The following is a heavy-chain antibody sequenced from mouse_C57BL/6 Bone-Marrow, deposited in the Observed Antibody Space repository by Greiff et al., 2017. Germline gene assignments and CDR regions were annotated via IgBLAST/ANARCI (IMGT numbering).Heavy chain of an antibody. J-gene: IGHJ2*01. V-gene: IGHV5-6*01. CDR1: GFTFSSYG. CDR3: ARYYYDYFDY. CDR2: ISSGGSYN. Sequence: EVMLVESGGDLVKPGGSLKLSCAASGFTFSSYGMSWVRQTPDKRLEWVATISSGGSYNYYPDSVKGRFTISRDNAKNTLYLQMSSLKSEDTAMYYCARYYYDYFDYWGQGTTLTVSS. D-gene: IGHD1-1*01.